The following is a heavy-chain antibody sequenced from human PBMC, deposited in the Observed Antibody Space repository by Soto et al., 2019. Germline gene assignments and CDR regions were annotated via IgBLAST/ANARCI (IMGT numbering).Heavy chain of an antibody. V-gene: IGHV1-69*13. CDR2: IIPMFGTA. CDR1: GGTFSSYA. CDR3: ASPYFRSEYQPPYLDY. J-gene: IGHJ4*01. Sequence: SVNVSCKASGGTFSSYAISWVRQAPGQGLEWMGGIIPMFGTANYAQKFQGRVTITADESTSTAYMELSSLRSEDTAVYYCASPYFRSEYQPPYLDYLGHGRLAPVSA. D-gene: IGHD2-2*01.